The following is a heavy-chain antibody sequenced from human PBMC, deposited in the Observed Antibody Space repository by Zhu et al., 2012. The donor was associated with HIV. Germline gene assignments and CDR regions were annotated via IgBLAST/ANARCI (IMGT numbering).Heavy chain of an antibody. V-gene: IGHV3-23*01. CDR3: AKEALIVATLDY. Sequence: EAQLLESGGGLVQPGGSLRLSCTASGFTFSSYAMSWVRQAPGKGLEWVSGISGSGDSTYYADSVKGRFTISRDNSKNSLYLQMKTLRVEDTAVYYCAKEALIVATLDYWGQETLVTVSS. J-gene: IGHJ4*02. D-gene: IGHD5-12*01. CDR1: GFTFSSYA. CDR2: ISGSGDST.